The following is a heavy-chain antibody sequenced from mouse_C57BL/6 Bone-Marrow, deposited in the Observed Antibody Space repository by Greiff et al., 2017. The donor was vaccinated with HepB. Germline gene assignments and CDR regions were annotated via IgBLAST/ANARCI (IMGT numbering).Heavy chain of an antibody. CDR1: GFTFNTYA. D-gene: IGHD2-5*01. CDR2: IRSKSSNYAT. CDR3: VRTESNFWYFDV. V-gene: IGHV10-3*01. Sequence: EVQGVESGGGLVQPKGSLKLSCAASGFTFNTYAMHWVRQAPGKVLEWVARIRSKSSNYATYYADSVKDRFTISRDDSQSMLYLQMNNLKTEDTAMYYCVRTESNFWYFDVWGTGTTVTVSS. J-gene: IGHJ1*03.